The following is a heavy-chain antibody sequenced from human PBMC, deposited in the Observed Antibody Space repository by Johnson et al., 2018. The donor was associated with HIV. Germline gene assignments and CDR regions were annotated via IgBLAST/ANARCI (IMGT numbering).Heavy chain of an antibody. D-gene: IGHD6-19*01. Sequence: QVQLVESGGGVVQPGGSLRLSCAASGFTFRSYGMHWVRQAPGKGLEWVAFIRYDASNKYYGDSVKGRFTISRDNSKNTLYLQMNSLSAEDTAVYYCARDVRSGWHQGRDAFDICGQGTMVTVSS. CDR1: GFTFRSYG. V-gene: IGHV3-30*02. CDR3: ARDVRSGWHQGRDAFDI. CDR2: IRYDASNK. J-gene: IGHJ3*02.